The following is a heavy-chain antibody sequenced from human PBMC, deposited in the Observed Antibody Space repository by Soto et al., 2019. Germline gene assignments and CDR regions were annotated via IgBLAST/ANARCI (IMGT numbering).Heavy chain of an antibody. V-gene: IGHV3-23*04. Sequence: EVQLVESGGGLIQPGGSLRLSCAASELIVSAHYMSWVRQAPGKGLEWVSAISGSGGSTYYADSVKGRFTISRDNSKNTLYLQMNSLRAEDTAVYYCAKAYQPLRTGLDYWGQGTLVTVSS. CDR2: ISGSGGST. J-gene: IGHJ4*02. CDR3: AKAYQPLRTGLDY. D-gene: IGHD2-2*01. CDR1: ELIVSAHY.